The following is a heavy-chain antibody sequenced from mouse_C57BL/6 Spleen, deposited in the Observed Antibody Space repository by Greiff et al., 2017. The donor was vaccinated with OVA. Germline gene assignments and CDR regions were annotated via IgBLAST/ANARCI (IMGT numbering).Heavy chain of an antibody. V-gene: IGHV1-26*01. CDR3: ARSDYDGDKAMDY. Sequence: VQLQQSGPELVKPGASVKISCKASGYTFTDYYMNWVKQSHGKSLEWIGDINPNNGGTSYNQKFKGKATLTVDKSSSTAYMELRSLTSEDSAVYYCARSDYDGDKAMDYWGQGTSVTVSS. J-gene: IGHJ4*01. CDR1: GYTFTDYY. CDR2: INPNNGGT. D-gene: IGHD2-4*01.